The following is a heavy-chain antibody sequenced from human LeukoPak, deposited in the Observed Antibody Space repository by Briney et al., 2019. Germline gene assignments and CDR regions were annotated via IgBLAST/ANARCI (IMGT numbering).Heavy chain of an antibody. CDR3: ARGRNYMDV. CDR1: GYTFTGYY. Sequence: ASVKVSCKASGYTFTGYYMHWVRQAPGQGLEWMGWINPNSGGTNYAQKFQGRVTITRNTSISTAYMELSSLRSEDTAVYYCARGRNYMDVWGKGTTVTISS. CDR2: INPNSGGT. V-gene: IGHV1-2*02. J-gene: IGHJ6*03.